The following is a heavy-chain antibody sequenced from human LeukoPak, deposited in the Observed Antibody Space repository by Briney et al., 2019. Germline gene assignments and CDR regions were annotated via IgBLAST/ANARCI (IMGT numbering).Heavy chain of an antibody. V-gene: IGHV4-39*01. J-gene: IGHJ4*02. CDR1: GGSISSSSYY. Sequence: SETLSLTCTVSGGSISSSSYYWGWIRQPPGKGLEWIGGIYYSGSTYYNPSLKSRVTISVDTSKDQFSLKLSSVTAADTAVYYCARQRSTFGFDYWGRGTLVTVSS. D-gene: IGHD2/OR15-2a*01. CDR2: IYYSGST. CDR3: ARQRSTFGFDY.